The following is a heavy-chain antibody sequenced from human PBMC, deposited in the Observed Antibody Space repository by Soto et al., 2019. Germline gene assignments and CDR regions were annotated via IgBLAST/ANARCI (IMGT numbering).Heavy chain of an antibody. V-gene: IGHV4-39*01. CDR3: ASGGGVAAAGWFDP. D-gene: IGHD3-16*01. CDR2: IYYSGNT. J-gene: IGHJ5*02. CDR1: GGSISTSSYY. Sequence: TLSLTCTVSGGSISTSSYYWGWIRQPPGKGLEWIGSIYYSGNTYYNPSLKSRVTISVDTSKNQFSLILRSVTAADTAAYYCASGGGVAAAGWFDPWGLGTLVTVSS.